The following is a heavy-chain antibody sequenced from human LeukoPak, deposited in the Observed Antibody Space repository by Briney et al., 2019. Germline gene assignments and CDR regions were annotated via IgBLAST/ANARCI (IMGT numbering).Heavy chain of an antibody. V-gene: IGHV4-59*01. J-gene: IGHJ3*02. CDR3: ARGGFPIDAFDI. CDR2: IYYSGST. CDR1: GFTFSSYW. Sequence: GSLRLSCAASGFTFSSYWMSWVRQAPGKGLEWIGYIYYSGSTNYNPSLKSRVTISVDTSKNQFSLKLSSVTAADTAVYYCARGGFPIDAFDIWGQGTMVTVSS.